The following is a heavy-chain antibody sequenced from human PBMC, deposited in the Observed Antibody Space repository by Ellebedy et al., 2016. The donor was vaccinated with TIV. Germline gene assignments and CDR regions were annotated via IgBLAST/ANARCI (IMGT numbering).Heavy chain of an antibody. CDR2: ISDGGST. Sequence: SETLSLTCSVSGGSVSSGSYYWNWIRQSPGKGLEWLGYISDGGSTNYNSSLKSRVTISVDTSKNQFSLKLSSVTAADTAMYYCAMLQWSGEHYYFDYWGQGTLVTVSS. D-gene: IGHD3-10*01. V-gene: IGHV4-61*01. CDR3: AMLQWSGEHYYFDY. CDR1: GGSVSSGSYY. J-gene: IGHJ4*02.